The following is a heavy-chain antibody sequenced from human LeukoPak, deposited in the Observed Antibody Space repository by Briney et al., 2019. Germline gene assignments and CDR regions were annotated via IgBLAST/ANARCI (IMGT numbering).Heavy chain of an antibody. CDR2: ISSSSSYI. J-gene: IGHJ4*02. V-gene: IGHV3-21*01. CDR3: ARVSRGKWELLGAHDY. D-gene: IGHD1-26*01. CDR1: GFTFSSYS. Sequence: PGGSLRLSCAASGFTFSSYSMNWVRQAPGKGLEWVSSISSSSSYIYYADSVKGRFTISRDNAKNSLDLQMNSLRAEDTAVYFCARVSRGKWELLGAHDYWGQGTLVTVSS.